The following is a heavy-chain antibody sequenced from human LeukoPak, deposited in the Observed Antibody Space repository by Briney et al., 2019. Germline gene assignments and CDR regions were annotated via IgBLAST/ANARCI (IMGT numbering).Heavy chain of an antibody. D-gene: IGHD2-2*02. CDR2: INTNTGDP. CDR1: GYTFTTYA. CDR3: ARRYCSSTSCYTGNYYYGMDV. V-gene: IGHV7-4-1*02. Sequence: ASVKVCCKSSGYTFTTYAFNLVWQGPGQGLERMGWINTNTGDPTYAQGFTGRFVFSLDTSVSTAYLQISSLKAEDTAVYYCARRYCSSTSCYTGNYYYGMDVWGQGTTVTVSS. J-gene: IGHJ6*02.